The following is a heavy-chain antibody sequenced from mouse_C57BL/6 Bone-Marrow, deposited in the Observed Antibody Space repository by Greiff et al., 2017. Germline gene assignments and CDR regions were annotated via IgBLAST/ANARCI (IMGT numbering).Heavy chain of an antibody. D-gene: IGHD1-1*01. J-gene: IGHJ2*01. CDR3: TPCDYDSSYGY. V-gene: IGHV14-4*01. CDR2: IDPDNGDT. Sequence: EVQLQPSGAELVRPGASVKLSCTASGFNINDDYMPWVKQRPEQGLEWIGWIDPDNGDTEYASKFQGKATITADTSSNTAYLQYSSLTSEDTAVYYCTPCDYDSSYGYWGQGTTRTVSS. CDR1: GFNINDDY.